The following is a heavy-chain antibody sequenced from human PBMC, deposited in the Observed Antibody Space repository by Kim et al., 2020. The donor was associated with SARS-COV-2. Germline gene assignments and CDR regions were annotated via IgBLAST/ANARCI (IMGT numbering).Heavy chain of an antibody. V-gene: IGHV3-33*01. J-gene: IGHJ6*02. CDR2: K. D-gene: IGHD3-10*01. Sequence: KQYAATVKGLFTISRDNSKTALYLQMNSLRAEDTAVYYWARDRGLGGGMDVRGQGTTVTVSS. CDR3: ARDRGLGGGMDV.